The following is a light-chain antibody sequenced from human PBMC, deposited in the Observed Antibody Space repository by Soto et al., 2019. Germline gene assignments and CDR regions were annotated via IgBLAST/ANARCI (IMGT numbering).Light chain of an antibody. Sequence: EIVMTQSPATLSVSPGERATLSCRASQGVTTNLAWYQRKPGQAPRLLIYDASTRATGIQARFSGSGSGTEFTLTISSLQSEDFGVYYCQQYNNWLPFGGGTKEEI. J-gene: IGKJ4*01. CDR3: QQYNNWLP. V-gene: IGKV3-15*01. CDR2: DAS. CDR1: QGVTTN.